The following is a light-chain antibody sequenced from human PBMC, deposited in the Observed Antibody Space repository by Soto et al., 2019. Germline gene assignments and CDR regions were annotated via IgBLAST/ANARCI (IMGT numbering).Light chain of an antibody. CDR3: QQRSSAIT. Sequence: ILLTQSPATLSLSPGERAALSCRASQSVSSYLAWYQQKPGQAPRLLIYDASNRATGIPARFSGRGSGTDFTLTISSLEPEDFAVYYCQQRSSAITFGQGTLLEIK. CDR1: QSVSSY. CDR2: DAS. V-gene: IGKV3-11*01. J-gene: IGKJ5*01.